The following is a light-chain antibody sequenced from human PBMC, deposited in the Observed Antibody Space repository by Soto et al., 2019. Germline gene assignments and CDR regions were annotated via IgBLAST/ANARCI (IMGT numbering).Light chain of an antibody. V-gene: IGLV4-69*01. CDR1: SGHSRYA. Sequence: QLVLTQSPSVSASLGASVKLTCTLSSGHSRYAIAWHQQQPEKGPRYLMKVNSDGSHSKGDGIPDRFSGSTSGAERYLTISSLQSEDEADYYCQTWGTGVVFGGGTKLTVL. CDR3: QTWGTGVV. J-gene: IGLJ2*01. CDR2: VNSDGSH.